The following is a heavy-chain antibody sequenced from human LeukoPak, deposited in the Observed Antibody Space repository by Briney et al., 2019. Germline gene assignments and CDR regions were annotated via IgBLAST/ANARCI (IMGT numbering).Heavy chain of an antibody. CDR2: INHSGST. Sequence: SETLSLTCAVYGGSFSGYYWSWIRQPPGKGLEWIGEINHSGSTNYNPSLKSRVTISVDTSKNQFSLKLSSVTAADTAVYYCARGAKGYKPIYYFDYWGQGTLVTVSS. D-gene: IGHD5-24*01. J-gene: IGHJ4*02. CDR3: ARGAKGYKPIYYFDY. V-gene: IGHV4-34*01. CDR1: GGSFSGYY.